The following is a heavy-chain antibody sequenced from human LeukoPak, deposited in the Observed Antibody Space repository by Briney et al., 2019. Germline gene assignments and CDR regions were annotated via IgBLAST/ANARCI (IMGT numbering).Heavy chain of an antibody. CDR2: IYYSGST. D-gene: IGHD2-15*01. CDR3: ASYCSGGSCSIDY. Sequence: SETLTLTCTVAGGSISSYYWSWIRQPPGKGLEWIGYIYYSGSTNYNPSLKSRVTISVDTSKNQFSLKLSSVTAADTAVYYCASYCSGGSCSIDYWGQGTLVTVSS. J-gene: IGHJ4*02. CDR1: GGSISSYY. V-gene: IGHV4-59*01.